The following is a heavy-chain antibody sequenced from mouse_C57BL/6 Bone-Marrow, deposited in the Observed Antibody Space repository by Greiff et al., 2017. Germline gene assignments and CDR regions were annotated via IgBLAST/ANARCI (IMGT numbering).Heavy chain of an antibody. CDR1: GYTFTDYY. CDR3: ARSRGYGAMDY. D-gene: IGHD3-1*01. V-gene: IGHV1-26*01. J-gene: IGHJ4*01. Sequence: EVQLQQSGPELVKPGASVKISCKASGYTFTDYYMNWVKQSHGKSLEWIGDINPNNGGTSYNQKFKGKATLTVDKSSSTAYMELRSLTSEDSAVYYCARSRGYGAMDYWGQGTSVTVSS. CDR2: INPNNGGT.